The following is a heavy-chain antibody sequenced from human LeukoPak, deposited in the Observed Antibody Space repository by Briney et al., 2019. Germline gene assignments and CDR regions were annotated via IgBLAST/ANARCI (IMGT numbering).Heavy chain of an antibody. D-gene: IGHD3-10*01. Sequence: SETLSLTCTVSGGSISSYYWSWIRQPPGKGLEWIGYIYYSGSTNYNPSLKSRVTISVDTSKNQFSLKLSSVPAADTAVYYCARDVYGSGSYYKGSWFDPGGQGTLVTVSS. CDR1: GGSISSYY. CDR3: ARDVYGSGSYYKGSWFDP. CDR2: IYYSGST. J-gene: IGHJ5*02. V-gene: IGHV4-59*01.